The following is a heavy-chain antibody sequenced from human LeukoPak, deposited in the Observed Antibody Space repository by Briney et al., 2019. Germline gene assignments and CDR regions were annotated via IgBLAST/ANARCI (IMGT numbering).Heavy chain of an antibody. CDR2: IYYSGST. D-gene: IGHD1-26*01. V-gene: IGHV4-59*01. CDR1: GGSISSYY. J-gene: IGHJ4*02. Sequence: PSETLSLTCTVSGGSISSYYWSWIRQPPGKGLEWIGYIYYSGSTNYNPSLKSRVTISVDTSKNQFSLKLSSVTAADTAVYYCAREGGGSYPSHWGQGTLVTVSS. CDR3: AREGGGSYPSH.